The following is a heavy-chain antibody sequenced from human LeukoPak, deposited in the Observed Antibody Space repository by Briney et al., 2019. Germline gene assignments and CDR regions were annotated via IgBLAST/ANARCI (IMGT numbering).Heavy chain of an antibody. Sequence: SETLSLTCAVYGGSFSGYYWSWIRQPPGKGLEWIGYIYHNGYTYYNPSLKSRVTISVDRSKNQFSLKLSSVTAADTAVYYCARRGGSPLGAFDIWGQGTMVTVSS. J-gene: IGHJ3*02. D-gene: IGHD1-26*01. CDR1: GGSFSGYY. CDR2: IYHNGYT. V-gene: IGHV4-34*01. CDR3: ARRGGSPLGAFDI.